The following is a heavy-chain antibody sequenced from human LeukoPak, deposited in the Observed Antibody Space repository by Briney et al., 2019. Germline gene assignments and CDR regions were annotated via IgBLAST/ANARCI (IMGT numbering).Heavy chain of an antibody. CDR3: ARLDYYGSGSSFREYYFDY. D-gene: IGHD3-10*01. V-gene: IGHV5-51*01. CDR1: GSSFTSYG. J-gene: IGHJ4*02. Sequence: GESLKISCKGSGSSFTSYGIGWVRQMPGKGLEWMGIIYPGDSDTRYSPSFQGQVTISADKSISTAYLQWSSLKASDTAMYYCARLDYYGSGSSFREYYFDYWGQGTLVTVSS. CDR2: IYPGDSDT.